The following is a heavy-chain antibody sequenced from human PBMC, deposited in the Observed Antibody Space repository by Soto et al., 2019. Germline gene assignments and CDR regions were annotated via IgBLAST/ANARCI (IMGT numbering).Heavy chain of an antibody. D-gene: IGHD3-22*01. Sequence: SVKVSCKASVGTFSSYAISWVRQAPGQGLEWMGGIIPIFGTANYAQKFQGRVTITADESTSTAYMELSSLRSEDTAVYYCARARHYYDTKDAFDIWGQGTMVTVSS. CDR1: VGTFSSYA. J-gene: IGHJ3*02. CDR2: IIPIFGTA. V-gene: IGHV1-69*13. CDR3: ARARHYYDTKDAFDI.